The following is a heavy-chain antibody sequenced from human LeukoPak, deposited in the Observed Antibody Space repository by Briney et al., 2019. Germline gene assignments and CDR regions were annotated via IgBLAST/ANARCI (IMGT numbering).Heavy chain of an antibody. V-gene: IGHV3-21*01. CDR1: GFTFSSYA. Sequence: GGSLRLSCAASGFTFSSYAMNWVRQAPGKGLEWVSSISSSGSYIYYADSVKGRFTISRDNAKNSLSLQVNSLRAEDTAVYYCAREGYSSRPFDYWGQGTLVTVSS. CDR2: ISSSGSYI. CDR3: AREGYSSRPFDY. J-gene: IGHJ4*02. D-gene: IGHD6-13*01.